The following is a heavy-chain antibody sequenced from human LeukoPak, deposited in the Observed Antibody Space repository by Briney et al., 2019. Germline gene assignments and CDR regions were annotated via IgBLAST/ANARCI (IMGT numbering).Heavy chain of an antibody. Sequence: GGSLRLSCAASGFTFSSYGMHWVRQAPGKGLEWVAVIWYDGSNKYYADSVKGRFTISRDNSKNTLYLQMNSLRAEDTAVYYCARASITEVATSDYWGQGTLVTVSS. D-gene: IGHD5-12*01. V-gene: IGHV3-33*01. CDR1: GFTFSSYG. J-gene: IGHJ4*02. CDR2: IWYDGSNK. CDR3: ARASITEVATSDY.